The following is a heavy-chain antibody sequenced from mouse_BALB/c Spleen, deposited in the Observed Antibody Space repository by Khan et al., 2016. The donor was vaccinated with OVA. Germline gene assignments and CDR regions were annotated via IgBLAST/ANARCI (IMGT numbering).Heavy chain of an antibody. CDR2: ISYSGST. Sequence: EVQLVESGPGLVKPSQSLSLTCTVTGYSITSGYGWNWIRQFPGNKLEWMGYISYSGSTNYNPSLKRRIPITRDTSKNQFFLQLNSVTTEDTATYSCARTARIKYWGQGTTLTVSS. D-gene: IGHD1-2*01. V-gene: IGHV3-2*02. CDR3: ARTARIKY. CDR1: GYSITSGYG. J-gene: IGHJ2*01.